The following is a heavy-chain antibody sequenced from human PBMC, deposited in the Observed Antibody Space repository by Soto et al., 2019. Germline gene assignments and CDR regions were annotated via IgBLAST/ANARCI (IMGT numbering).Heavy chain of an antibody. CDR3: ATRVFERDRARAG. CDR1: GFTFSTYA. J-gene: IGHJ4*02. V-gene: IGHV3-23*01. D-gene: IGHD1-1*01. CDR2: ITDSGGGT. Sequence: EVQLLESGGGLVRPGGSLRLSCAASGFTFSTYAMSWVRPAPGKGLEWVSAITDSGGGTYYADSVKGRFTISRDNSKQTLYLSMNSRRVEDTAVYYCATRVFERDRARAGWGQGTLVTVS.